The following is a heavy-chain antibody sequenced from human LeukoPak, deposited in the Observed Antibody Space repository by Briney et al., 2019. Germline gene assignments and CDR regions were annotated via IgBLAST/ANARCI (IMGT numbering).Heavy chain of an antibody. J-gene: IGHJ4*02. CDR2: ISGSGGST. CDR3: AKDQAPGGWYDYLDY. V-gene: IGHV3-23*01. CDR1: GFTFSSYA. Sequence: GGSLRLSCAASGFTFSSYAMSWVRQAPGKGLEWVSAISGSGGSTYYADSVKGRFTISRDDSKNTLYLQMNSLRAEDTAVYYCAKDQAPGGWYDYLDYWGQGTLVTVSS. D-gene: IGHD6-19*01.